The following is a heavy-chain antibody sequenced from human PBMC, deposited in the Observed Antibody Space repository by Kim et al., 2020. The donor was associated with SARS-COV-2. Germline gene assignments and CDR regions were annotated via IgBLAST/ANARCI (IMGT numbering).Heavy chain of an antibody. CDR3: ARVEVGPHGLDV. D-gene: IGHD3-3*01. CDR2: IYYSGNT. V-gene: IGHV4-39*01. J-gene: IGHJ6*02. CDR1: GASMSSSRYQ. Sequence: SETLSLTCTVSGASMSSSRYQWGWIRQPPGKGLEWIGSIYYSGNTYYNPSLKSRVTIFVDTSKNQFSLRLSSVTAADTAVYYCARVEVGPHGLDVWGQGTTVTVSS.